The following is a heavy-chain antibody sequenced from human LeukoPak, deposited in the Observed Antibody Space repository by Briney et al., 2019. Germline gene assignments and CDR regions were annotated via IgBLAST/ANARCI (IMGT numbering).Heavy chain of an antibody. D-gene: IGHD1-26*01. V-gene: IGHV3-48*03. CDR2: ISSSGSST. J-gene: IGHJ4*02. Sequence: GGSLRLSCATSGFTFSNYEMSWVRQTLGKGLEWVSYISSSGSSTYYADSVKGRFTISRDNAKSSLCLQMDSLRAGDTAVYYCAREDGSQLDYWGRGTLVTVSS. CDR1: GFTFSNYE. CDR3: AREDGSQLDY.